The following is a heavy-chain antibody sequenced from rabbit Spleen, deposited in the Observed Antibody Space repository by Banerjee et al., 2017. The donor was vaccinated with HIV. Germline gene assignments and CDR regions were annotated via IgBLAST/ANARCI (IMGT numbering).Heavy chain of an antibody. CDR2: IEPIFGNT. V-gene: IGHV1S47*01. CDR1: GFDFSNYG. J-gene: IGHJ4*01. Sequence: QEQLVESGGGLVKPEGSLKLSCTASGFDFSNYGVSWVRQAPGKGLEWIGYIEPIFGNTYYASWVSGRFTISSHNAQNTLCLQLNSLTAADTATYFCVRDRANIGGDYGPYYFDLWGPGTLVTVS. CDR3: VRDRANIGGDYGPYYFDL. D-gene: IGHD2-1*01.